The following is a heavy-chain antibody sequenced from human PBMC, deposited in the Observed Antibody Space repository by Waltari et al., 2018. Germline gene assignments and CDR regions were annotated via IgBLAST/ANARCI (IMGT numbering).Heavy chain of an antibody. V-gene: IGHV1-8*03. CDR1: GYTFPSYD. D-gene: IGHD2-2*01. J-gene: IGHJ3*02. CDR3: ARGLVVVPAAEAPDAFDI. CDR2: MNPNSGNT. Sequence: QVQLVQSGAEVKKPGASVKVSCKASGYTFPSYDLNWVGRATGQGLEWMGWMNPNSGNTGYAQKFQGRVTITRNTSISTAYMELSSLRSEDTAVYYCARGLVVVPAAEAPDAFDIWGQGTMVTVSS.